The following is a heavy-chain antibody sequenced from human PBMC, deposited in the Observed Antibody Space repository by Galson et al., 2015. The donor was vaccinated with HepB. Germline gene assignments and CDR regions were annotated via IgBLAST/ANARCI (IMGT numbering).Heavy chain of an antibody. CDR1: GASLSSSSYY. Sequence: ETLSLTCTASGASLSSSSYYWGWIRQPPGKGLEWIGSIYYSGTTYFHPSLRSRVTISIDTSKNQFSLKLSSLTAADTAIYYCSRQGRLGFDPWGQGTLVTVSS. D-gene: IGHD4-11*01. CDR3: SRQGRLGFDP. J-gene: IGHJ5*02. CDR2: IYYSGTT. V-gene: IGHV4-39*01.